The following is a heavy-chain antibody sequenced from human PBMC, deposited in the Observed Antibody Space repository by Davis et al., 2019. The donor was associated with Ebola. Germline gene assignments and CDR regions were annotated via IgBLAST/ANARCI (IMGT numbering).Heavy chain of an antibody. CDR1: GDSINSSNW. D-gene: IGHD3-22*01. CDR2: IYHSGST. V-gene: IGHV4-4*02. CDR3: ARDYYDSNGYLYYFDS. Sequence: SETLSLTCAVSGDSINSSNWWSWVRQPPGKGLEWIGEIYHSGSTNYNPSLKSRVTISVDMSKNQFSLRLTSVTAADTAMYYCARDYYDSNGYLYYFDSWGQGTLVTVSS. J-gene: IGHJ4*02.